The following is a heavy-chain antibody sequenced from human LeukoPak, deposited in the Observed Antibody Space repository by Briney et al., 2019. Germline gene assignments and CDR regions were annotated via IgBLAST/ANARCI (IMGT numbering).Heavy chain of an antibody. J-gene: IGHJ4*02. D-gene: IGHD3-3*01. CDR1: GGSISSYY. CDR3: ARASGYYDFWSGHSMPLFYY. V-gene: IGHV4-59*12. CDR2: IYYSGST. Sequence: SETLSLTCTVSGGSISSYYWSWIRQPPGKGLEWIGYIYYSGSTNYDPSLKSRVTISVDTSKNQFSLKLSSLTAADTAIYYCARASGYYDFWSGHSMPLFYYWGQGILVSVSS.